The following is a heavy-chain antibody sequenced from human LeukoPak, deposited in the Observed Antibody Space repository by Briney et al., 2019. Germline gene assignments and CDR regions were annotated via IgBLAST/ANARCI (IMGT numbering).Heavy chain of an antibody. CDR3: ARVVLSYGSFFDY. J-gene: IGHJ4*02. V-gene: IGHV3-30-3*01. CDR1: GFTFSSYA. D-gene: IGHD5-18*01. CDR2: ISYDGSNK. Sequence: GGSLRLSCAASGFTFSSYAMHWVRQAPGKGLEWVAVISYDGSNKYYADSVKGRFTISRDNSKNTLYLLMNSLRAEDTAVYYCARVVLSYGSFFDYWGQGTLVTVSS.